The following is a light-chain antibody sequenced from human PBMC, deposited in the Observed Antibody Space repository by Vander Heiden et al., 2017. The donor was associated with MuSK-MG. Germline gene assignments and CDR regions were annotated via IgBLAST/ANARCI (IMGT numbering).Light chain of an antibody. J-gene: IGKJ4*01. CDR2: AAS. CDR1: QGISSY. Sequence: AIQMTQSPSSFSASTGDRVTITCRASQGISSYLAWYQQKSGKAPKLLIYAASTLQSGVPTRFSPSGSGTEYTLTISCLQPEDFATYYCQQYYSYPLTFGGGTKVEIK. CDR3: QQYYSYPLT. V-gene: IGKV1-8*01.